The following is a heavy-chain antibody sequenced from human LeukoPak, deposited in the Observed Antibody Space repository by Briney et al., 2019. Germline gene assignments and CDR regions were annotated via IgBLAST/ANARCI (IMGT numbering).Heavy chain of an antibody. CDR3: AKEVRHLYGSGSYSVGRTRPIKTIHNWFDP. V-gene: IGHV3-23*01. CDR2: ISGSGGST. J-gene: IGHJ5*02. D-gene: IGHD3-10*01. Sequence: PGRSLRLSCAASGFTFSSYAMSWVRQAPGKGLEWVSAISGSGGSTYYADSVKGRFTISRDNSKNTLYLQMNSLRAEDTTVYYCAKEVRHLYGSGSYSVGRTRPIKTIHNWFDPWGQGTLVTVSS. CDR1: GFTFSSYA.